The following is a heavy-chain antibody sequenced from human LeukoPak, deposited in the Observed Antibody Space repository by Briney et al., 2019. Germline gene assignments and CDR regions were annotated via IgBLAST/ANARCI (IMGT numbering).Heavy chain of an antibody. CDR1: GFTFSSCS. CDR2: INNDGSRT. D-gene: IGHD4-23*01. CDR3: AMTTVGFDY. J-gene: IGHJ4*02. V-gene: IGHV3-74*03. Sequence: GGSLRLSCVASGFTFSSCSINWVRQAPGKGLMWVSRINNDGSRTTYADSVKGRFTISRDNAKNTLYLQMNSLRAEDTAVYYCAMTTVGFDYWGQGTLVTVSS.